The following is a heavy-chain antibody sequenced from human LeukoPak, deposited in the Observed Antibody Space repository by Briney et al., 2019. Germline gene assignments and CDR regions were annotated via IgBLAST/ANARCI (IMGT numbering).Heavy chain of an antibody. CDR2: IYHSGST. Sequence: SGTLSLTCAVSGDSISSSQWWSWVRQPPGKGLEWIGEIYHSGSTNYNPSLKSRVTMSVDTSKNQFSLKLSSVTAADTAVYYCARDLVVVAGSSYYYYYYMDVWGKGTTVTVSS. CDR3: ARDLVVVAGSSYYYYYYMDV. CDR1: GDSISSSQW. V-gene: IGHV4-4*02. D-gene: IGHD2-2*01. J-gene: IGHJ6*03.